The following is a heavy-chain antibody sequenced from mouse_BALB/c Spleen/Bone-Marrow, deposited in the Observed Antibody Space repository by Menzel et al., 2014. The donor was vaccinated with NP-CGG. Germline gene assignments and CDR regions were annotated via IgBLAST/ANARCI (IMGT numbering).Heavy chain of an antibody. V-gene: IGHV1S40*01. D-gene: IGHD3-1*01. CDR2: IFPASGST. CDR3: ARSGYYFDY. CDR1: GYTFITYW. Sequence: QVQQQQSGPELVRPGASVKLSCKASGYTFITYWMDWVKQRPGRGLVWIGLIFPASGSTNYNEMFEDRSTLTVDTSSSTAYMQPSSLTSEDSAVYYCARSGYYFDYWGQGTTLTVSS. J-gene: IGHJ2*01.